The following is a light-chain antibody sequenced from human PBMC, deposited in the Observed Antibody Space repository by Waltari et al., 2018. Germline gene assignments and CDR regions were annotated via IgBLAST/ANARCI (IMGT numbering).Light chain of an antibody. CDR2: KIN. Sequence: QTVVTQEPSLSVSPGGTVTLTCALRSGSVSTTSYASWYQQTPGQAPRTLVYKINSLSSGVPDHSSGSMLGNKAALTITGAQAEDESDYYCVLYMGSGIWVFGGGTKLTVL. CDR1: SGSVSTTSY. CDR3: VLYMGSGIWV. V-gene: IGLV8-61*01. J-gene: IGLJ3*02.